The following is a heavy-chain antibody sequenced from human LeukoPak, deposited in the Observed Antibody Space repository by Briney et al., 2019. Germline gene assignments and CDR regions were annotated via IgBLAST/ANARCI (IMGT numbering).Heavy chain of an antibody. CDR2: INPNSGGT. CDR3: ARDPGYSSPRGDY. V-gene: IGHV1-2*02. J-gene: IGHJ4*02. D-gene: IGHD5-18*01. CDR1: GYTFTDYF. Sequence: GASVKVSCKASGYTFTDYFMHWVRQAPGQGLEWMGLINPNSGGTHYAQKFQGRVTMTRDTSISTAYMELSRLRSDGTAVYYCARDPGYSSPRGDYWGQGTLVTVSS.